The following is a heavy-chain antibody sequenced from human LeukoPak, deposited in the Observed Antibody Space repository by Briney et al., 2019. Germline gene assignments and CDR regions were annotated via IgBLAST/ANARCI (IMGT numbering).Heavy chain of an antibody. CDR2: SLYGGRT. CDR3: ARWGHFDASGYFVVDY. V-gene: IGHV4-59*08. Sequence: SETLSLTCTVSGGSISSYYWNWFRQPPGKRLEWIGHSLYGGRTDYNPSLESRVTISVDTSKSQFSLKLRSVTTTDTAVYYCARWGHFDASGYFVVDYWGQGALVTVSS. J-gene: IGHJ4*02. D-gene: IGHD3-22*01. CDR1: GGSISSYY.